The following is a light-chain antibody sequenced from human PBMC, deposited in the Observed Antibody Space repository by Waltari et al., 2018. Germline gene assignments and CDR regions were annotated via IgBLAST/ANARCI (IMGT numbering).Light chain of an antibody. J-gene: IGKJ4*01. V-gene: IGKV1-NL1*01. CDR2: AAS. CDR3: QQYYNIALN. Sequence: DIQITQSPSSLSASVGVRVTLTCRPSPGISKSLAWLQQKPGKAPKRLIYAASSLENGVPSRFSGSGSGTDYTLTITSLQPEDFATYYCQQYYNIALNFGGGTKVEIK. CDR1: PGISKS.